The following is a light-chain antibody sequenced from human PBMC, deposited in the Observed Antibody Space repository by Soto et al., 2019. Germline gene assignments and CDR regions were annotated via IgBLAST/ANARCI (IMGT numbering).Light chain of an antibody. J-gene: IGKJ1*01. CDR3: QQYHHWPSWT. CDR1: QNIITN. V-gene: IGKV3-15*01. CDR2: GAS. Sequence: EIVMTQSPATLSVFPGERATVSCRASQNIITNLAWYQQKPGQAPSLLIYGASTREKGVPARFSGSGSGTEFTLTISSLQSEDSAFYYCQQYHHWPSWTFGQGTKVDMK.